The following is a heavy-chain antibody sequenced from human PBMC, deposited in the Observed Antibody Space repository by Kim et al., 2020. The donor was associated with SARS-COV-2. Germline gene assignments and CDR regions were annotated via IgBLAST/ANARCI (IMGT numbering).Heavy chain of an antibody. CDR3: TTGTPVYVG. V-gene: IGHV3-23*01. D-gene: IGHD3-16*01. CDR1: GFTFSNYT. J-gene: IGHJ1*01. CDR2: ITGNGDVT. Sequence: GGSLRLSCAASGFTFSNYTMSWVRQAPGKGLEWVSTITGNGDVTYYADSVKGRFTISRDNSKITLYLQMNSLTVEDTAMYFCTTGTPVYVGCGQRSLVTVSS.